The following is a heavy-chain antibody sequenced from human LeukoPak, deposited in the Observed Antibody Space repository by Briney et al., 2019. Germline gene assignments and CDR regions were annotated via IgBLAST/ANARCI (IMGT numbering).Heavy chain of an antibody. CDR1: GYNFTTYF. V-gene: IGHV1-18*04. D-gene: IGHD1-26*01. Sequence: ASVKVSCKTSGYNFTTYFITWVRQAPGQGLELMGWISPYNGHTKYAHSLQSRVTMTTDTSTSTAFMELRSLMSDDTAVYFCAREGESRKLDSWGQGTLVTVSS. CDR2: ISPYNGHT. J-gene: IGHJ5*01. CDR3: AREGESRKLDS.